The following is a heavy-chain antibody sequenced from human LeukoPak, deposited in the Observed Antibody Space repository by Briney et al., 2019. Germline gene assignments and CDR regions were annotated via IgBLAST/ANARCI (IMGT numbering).Heavy chain of an antibody. CDR3: ARRVTGRGTYYFDY. D-gene: IGHD3-16*01. V-gene: IGHV4-59*08. CDR2: IYYSGNT. Sequence: KSSETLSLTCTVSGGSISTYYWTWIRQPPGKGLEWIGYIYYSGNTNYNPALKSRVTISLDTSKNQFSLKLNSVTGADTAVYYCARRVTGRGTYYFDYWGQGSLVTVSS. J-gene: IGHJ4*02. CDR1: GGSISTYY.